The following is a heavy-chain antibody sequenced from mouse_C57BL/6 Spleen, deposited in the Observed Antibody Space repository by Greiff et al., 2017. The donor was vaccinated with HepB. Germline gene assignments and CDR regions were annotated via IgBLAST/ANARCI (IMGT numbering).Heavy chain of an antibody. CDR3: ARLYFDV. V-gene: IGHV5-6*01. CDR1: GFTFSSYG. J-gene: IGHJ1*03. Sequence: DVQLVESGGDLVKPGGSLKLSCAASGFTFSSYGMSWVRQTPDKRLEWVATISSGGSYTYYPDSVKGRFTISRDNAKNTLYLQMGSLKAEDTAMYYCARLYFDVWGTGTTVTVSS. CDR2: ISSGGSYT.